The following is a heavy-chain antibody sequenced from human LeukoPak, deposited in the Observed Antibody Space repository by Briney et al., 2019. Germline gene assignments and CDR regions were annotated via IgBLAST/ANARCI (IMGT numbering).Heavy chain of an antibody. CDR3: ARDSWGGWYGGY. CDR2: ISAYNGNT. CDR1: GYTFTSYG. V-gene: IGHV1-18*01. D-gene: IGHD6-19*01. J-gene: IGHJ4*02. Sequence: ASVKVSCKASGYTFTSYGISWVRQAPGQELEWMGWISAYNGNTNYAQKLQGRVTMTTDTSTSTAYMELRSLRSDDTAVYYCARDSWGGWYGGYWGQGTLVTVSS.